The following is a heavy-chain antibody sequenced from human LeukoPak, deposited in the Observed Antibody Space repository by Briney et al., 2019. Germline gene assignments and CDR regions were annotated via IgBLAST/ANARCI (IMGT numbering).Heavy chain of an antibody. J-gene: IGHJ5*02. V-gene: IGHV1-8*01. Sequence: GASVKVSCKASGYSFTDYDINWVRQTTGQGLEWMGWMNPNSGNTDYAQNFQGRVTMTRDTSTSTAYMELSGLRSEDTAVYYCARGRDSDSWYFDWFDPWGHGTLVTVSS. CDR3: ARGRDSDSWYFDWFDP. CDR1: GYSFTDYD. D-gene: IGHD6-13*01. CDR2: MNPNSGNT.